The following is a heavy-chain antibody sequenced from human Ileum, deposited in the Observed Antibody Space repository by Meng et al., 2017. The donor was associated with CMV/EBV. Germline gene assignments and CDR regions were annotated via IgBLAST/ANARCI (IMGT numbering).Heavy chain of an antibody. V-gene: IGHV1-18*01. Sequence: ASVKVSCKASGYTFTSYGISWVRQAPGQGLEWMGWISAYNGNTNYAQKLQGRVIMTTDTSTSTAYMELRSLRSDDTAVYYCARDSKPPLATYYDFWSGYHDFDYWGQGTLVTVSS. CDR2: ISAYNGNT. D-gene: IGHD3-3*01. J-gene: IGHJ4*02. CDR1: GYTFTSYG. CDR3: ARDSKPPLATYYDFWSGYHDFDY.